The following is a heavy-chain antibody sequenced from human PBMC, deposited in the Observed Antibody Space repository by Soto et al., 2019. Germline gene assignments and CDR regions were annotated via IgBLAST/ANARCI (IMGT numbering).Heavy chain of an antibody. CDR1: GGTFSSYA. D-gene: IGHD2-21*02. CDR3: ARGPGGSPYCGGDCYLDYYGMDV. V-gene: IGHV1-69*13. J-gene: IGHJ6*02. Sequence: SVKVSCKASGGTFSSYAISWVRQAPGEGLEWMGGIIPIFGTANYAQKFQGRVTITADESTSTAYMELSSLRSEDTAVYYCARGPGGSPYCGGDCYLDYYGMDVWGQGTTVTVSS. CDR2: IIPIFGTA.